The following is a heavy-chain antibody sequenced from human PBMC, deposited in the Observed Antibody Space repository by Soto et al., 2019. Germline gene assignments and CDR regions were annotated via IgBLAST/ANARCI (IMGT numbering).Heavy chain of an antibody. V-gene: IGHV4-34*01. CDR2: INHSGST. Sequence: QVQLQQWGAGLLKPSETLSLTCAVYGGSFSGYYWSWIRQPPGKGLEWIGEINHSGSTNYNPSLNSRVTISVDTSKNQFSLKLSSVTAADTAVYYCARAYGGRRYFQHWGQGTLVTVSS. CDR3: ARAYGGRRYFQH. CDR1: GGSFSGYY. D-gene: IGHD3-16*01. J-gene: IGHJ1*01.